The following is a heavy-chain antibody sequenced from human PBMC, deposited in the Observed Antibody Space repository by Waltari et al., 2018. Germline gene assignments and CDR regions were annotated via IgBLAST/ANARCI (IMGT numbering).Heavy chain of an antibody. CDR2: IRTKTNNYAT. CDR1: GFIFSDSA. CDR3: ARHDPLDY. V-gene: IGHV3-73*01. J-gene: IGHJ4*02. Sequence: EEQMVESGGDLVKPGGSLKLSCAASGFIFSDSAIHCVRQAPGKGLVVVGRIRTKTNNYATAYGASVKGRFTISRDDSRNVAYLQMNSLKTEDTALYYCARHDPLDYWGQGTLVTVSS.